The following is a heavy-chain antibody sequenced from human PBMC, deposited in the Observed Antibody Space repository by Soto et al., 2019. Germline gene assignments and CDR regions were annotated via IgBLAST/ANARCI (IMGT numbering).Heavy chain of an antibody. CDR3: ARDLAGGDH. CDR2: INPTSGST. J-gene: IGHJ4*02. D-gene: IGHD3-3*02. V-gene: IGHV1-46*01. CDR1: GYTFINYY. Sequence: QVQLVQSGAEVKKPGASVKVSCRASGYTFINYYIHWVRQAPGQGLEWLAIINPTSGSTNYAQKFRGRVTLTMDTSTSTVYMELSGLRSDDTAVFYCARDLAGGDHWGQGTLVTVSS.